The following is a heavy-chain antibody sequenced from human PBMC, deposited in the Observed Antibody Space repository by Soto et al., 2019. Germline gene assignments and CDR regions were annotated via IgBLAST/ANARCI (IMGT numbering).Heavy chain of an antibody. V-gene: IGHV4-34*01. CDR2: INHSGST. CDR1: GGSFSGYY. J-gene: IGHJ4*02. D-gene: IGHD3-22*01. CDR3: ARGGFYHDSSAPRDFDY. Sequence: SETLSLTCAVYGGSFSGYYWSWIRQPPGKGLEWIGEINHSGSTNYNPSLKSRVTISVDTSKNQFSLKLSSVTAADTAVYYCARGGFYHDSSAPRDFDYWGQGTLVTVSS.